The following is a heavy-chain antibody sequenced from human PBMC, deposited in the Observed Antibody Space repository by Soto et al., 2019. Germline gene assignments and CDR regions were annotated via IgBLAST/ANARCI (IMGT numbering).Heavy chain of an antibody. CDR2: IIPIFGTA. V-gene: IGHV1-69*13. CDR3: ARAVKMVVPAAANWFDP. Sequence: GASVKVSCKACGGTVSSYAISWVRQAPGQGLEWMGGIIPIFGTANYAQKFQGRVTITADESTSTAYMELSSLRSEDTAVYYCARAVKMVVPAAANWFDPWGQGTLVTVSS. J-gene: IGHJ5*02. D-gene: IGHD2-2*01. CDR1: GGTVSSYA.